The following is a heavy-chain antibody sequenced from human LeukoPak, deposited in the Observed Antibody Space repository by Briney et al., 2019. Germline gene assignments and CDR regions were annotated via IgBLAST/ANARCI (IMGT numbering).Heavy chain of an antibody. V-gene: IGHV3-33*06. CDR2: IWSVGGAE. Sequence: GGSLRLSCVASGFPFSSYGMHWVRQAPGKGLEWVAVIWSVGGAEYYADSVKGRFTISRDNSKNMLFLQMNSLRAEDTAVYYCAKVGDWGQGTLVTVSS. CDR3: AKVGD. D-gene: IGHD3-10*01. J-gene: IGHJ4*02. CDR1: GFPFSSYG.